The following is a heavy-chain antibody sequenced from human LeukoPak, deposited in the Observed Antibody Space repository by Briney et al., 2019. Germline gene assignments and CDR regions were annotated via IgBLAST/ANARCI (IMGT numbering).Heavy chain of an antibody. J-gene: IGHJ4*02. D-gene: IGHD3/OR15-3a*01. CDR3: ARVVAGLGYFDS. CDR1: GDSVSSNSAA. V-gene: IGHV6-1*01. Sequence: SQTLSLTCAISGDSVSSNSAAWSWIRRSPSRGLEWLGRTYYRSKWYNDYAVSVKSRMTINPDTSKNQFSLQLNSVTPEDTAVYYCARVVAGLGYFDSWGQGTLVTVSS. CDR2: TYYRSKWYN.